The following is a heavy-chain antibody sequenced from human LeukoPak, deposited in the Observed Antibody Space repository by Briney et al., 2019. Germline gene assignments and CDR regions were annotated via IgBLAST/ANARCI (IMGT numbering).Heavy chain of an antibody. CDR3: ARGGDGYNSFDY. D-gene: IGHD5-24*01. CDR1: GGSISSRSYY. Sequence: SETLSLTCTVSGGSISSRSYYWTWIRQPAGKGLEWIERIYTTGSTNYNPSLKSRVTISVDTSKNQFSLKLSSVTAADTAVYYCARGGDGYNSFDYWGQGTLVTVSS. J-gene: IGHJ4*02. CDR2: IYTTGST. V-gene: IGHV4-61*02.